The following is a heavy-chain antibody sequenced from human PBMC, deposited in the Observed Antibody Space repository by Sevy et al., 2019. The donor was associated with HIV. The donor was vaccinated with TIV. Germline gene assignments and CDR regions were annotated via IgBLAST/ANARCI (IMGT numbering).Heavy chain of an antibody. J-gene: IGHJ3*02. Sequence: SETLSLTCTVSGGSVSSASYYWSWIRQSPGKGLEWIGYIYYTGSTNYNPSLKSRVTISLDMSKNQFSLKLSSVTAADTAVDYCARDRSITQSFDSSGYYQNEAFDIWGQGTMVTVSS. CDR1: GGSVSSASYY. V-gene: IGHV4-61*01. CDR2: IYYTGST. D-gene: IGHD3-22*01. CDR3: ARDRSITQSFDSSGYYQNEAFDI.